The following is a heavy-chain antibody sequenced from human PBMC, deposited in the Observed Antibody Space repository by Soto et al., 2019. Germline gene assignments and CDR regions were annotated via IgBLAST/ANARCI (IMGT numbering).Heavy chain of an antibody. D-gene: IGHD6-13*01. CDR2: IDPSDSYT. V-gene: IGHV5-10-1*04. J-gene: IGHJ6*02. CDR3: ARGSEQQLGDYYYYYGMDV. Sequence: GESLKISCKGSGYSFTSYWISWVRQMPGKGLEWMGRIDPSDSYTNYSPSFQGQVTISADKSISTAYLQWSSLKASDTAMYYCARGSEQQLGDYYYYYGMDVWGQGTTVTVSS. CDR1: GYSFTSYW.